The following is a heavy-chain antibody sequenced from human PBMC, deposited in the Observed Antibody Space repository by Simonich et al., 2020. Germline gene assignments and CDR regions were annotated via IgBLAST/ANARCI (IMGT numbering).Heavy chain of an antibody. CDR3: ATVSYYDSSGYRLDY. Sequence: QVQLVQSGAEVKKPGASVKVSCKVSGYTLTELSMHWVRQAPGKGLEWMGGFDPEDGETIYAQKLQGRVTRTEDTSTDTAYMELSSLRSEDTAVYYCATVSYYDSSGYRLDYWGQGTLVTVSS. V-gene: IGHV1-24*01. CDR2: FDPEDGET. J-gene: IGHJ4*02. D-gene: IGHD3-22*01. CDR1: GYTLTELS.